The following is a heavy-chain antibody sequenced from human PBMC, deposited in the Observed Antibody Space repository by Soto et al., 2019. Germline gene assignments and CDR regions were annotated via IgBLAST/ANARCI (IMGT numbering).Heavy chain of an antibody. CDR2: VNPIVSMS. J-gene: IGHJ4*02. CDR3: AASYGSGYRAFDY. D-gene: IGHD3-10*01. Sequence: QVQLVQSGAEVKKPGSSVKVSCKASGDTFSFYTINWVRQAPGLGLEWMGRVNPIVSMSNYAQKFQGRVTITADKSTNPAYMRRSSLRSEDTAIYYCAASYGSGYRAFDYWGQGALVTGSS. CDR1: GDTFSFYT. V-gene: IGHV1-69*02.